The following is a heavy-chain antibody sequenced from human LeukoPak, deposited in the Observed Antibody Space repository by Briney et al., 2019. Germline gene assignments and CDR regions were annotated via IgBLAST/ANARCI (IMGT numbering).Heavy chain of an antibody. CDR1: GFTFSSYS. J-gene: IGHJ4*02. Sequence: GGSLRLSCAASGFTFSSYSMNWVRQAPGRGLEWVSFISGSSSYIYYADSVKGRFTISRDNAKNSLYLQMNSLRAEDTAVYYCARGEYGSGSYHIDYWGQGTLVTVSS. D-gene: IGHD3-10*01. CDR3: ARGEYGSGSYHIDY. V-gene: IGHV3-21*01. CDR2: ISGSSSYI.